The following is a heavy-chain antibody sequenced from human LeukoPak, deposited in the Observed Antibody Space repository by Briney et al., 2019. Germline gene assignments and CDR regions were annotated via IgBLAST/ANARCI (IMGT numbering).Heavy chain of an antibody. D-gene: IGHD3-3*01. V-gene: IGHV4-4*07. CDR3: ARDAIFGVVIYYDY. J-gene: IGHJ4*02. CDR1: GGSISSYY. CDR2: IYTSGST. Sequence: SETLSLTCTVSGGSISSYYWSWIRQPAGKGLEWIGRIYTSGSTNYNPSLKSRVTMSVDTSKNQFSLKLSSVTAADTAVYYRARDAIFGVVIYYDYWGQGTLVTVSS.